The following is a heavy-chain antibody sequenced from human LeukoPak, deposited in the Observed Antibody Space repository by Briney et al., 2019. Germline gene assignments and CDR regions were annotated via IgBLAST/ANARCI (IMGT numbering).Heavy chain of an antibody. CDR1: GGSFSGYY. V-gene: IGHV4-34*01. Sequence: KPSETLSLTCAVYGGSFSGYYWSWIRQPPGKGLEWIGEINHSGSTNYNPSLKSRVTISVDTSKNQFSLKLSSVTAADTAVYYCATQAYSSSWPDAFDIWGQGTMVTVSS. J-gene: IGHJ3*02. CDR2: INHSGST. CDR3: ATQAYSSSWPDAFDI. D-gene: IGHD6-13*01.